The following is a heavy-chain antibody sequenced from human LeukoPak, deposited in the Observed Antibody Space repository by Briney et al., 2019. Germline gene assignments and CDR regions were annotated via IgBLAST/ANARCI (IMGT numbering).Heavy chain of an antibody. V-gene: IGHV4-38-2*01. Sequence: PSETLSLTCAVSGYSISSGYYWGWIRQPPGKGLEWIGSIYHSGSTYYNPSLKSRVTISVDTSKNQFSLKLSSVTAAGTAVYYCARLIGDYPYYFDYWGQGTLVTVSS. CDR1: GYSISSGYY. CDR2: IYHSGST. D-gene: IGHD4-17*01. CDR3: ARLIGDYPYYFDY. J-gene: IGHJ4*02.